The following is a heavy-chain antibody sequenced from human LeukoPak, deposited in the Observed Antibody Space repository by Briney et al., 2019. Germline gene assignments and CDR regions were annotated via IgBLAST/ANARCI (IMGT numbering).Heavy chain of an antibody. CDR2: INSDGSST. J-gene: IGHJ4*02. CDR1: GFTFSSYW. V-gene: IGHV3-74*01. CDR3: ARDQASGSYYKDYFDY. Sequence: GGSLRLSCAASGFTFSSYWMHWVRQAPGKGLVWVSRINSDGSSTSYADSMKGRFTISRDNSKNTLYLQMNSLRAEDTAVYYCARDQASGSYYKDYFDYWGQGTLVTVSS. D-gene: IGHD1-26*01.